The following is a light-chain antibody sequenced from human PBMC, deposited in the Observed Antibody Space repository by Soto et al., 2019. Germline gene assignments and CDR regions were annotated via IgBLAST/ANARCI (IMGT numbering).Light chain of an antibody. V-gene: IGLV1-44*01. CDR1: SSNIGSHS. CDR2: RSS. CDR3: ARWDDSLNGPV. J-gene: IGLJ3*02. Sequence: QSVLTQPPSASGTPGQRITLSCSGSSSNIGSHSVNWYQQLPGTAPKLLIYRSSQRPSGVPDRFSGSKSGTSASLAISVLQAGDEADYYCARWDDSLNGPVFGGGTKLTVL.